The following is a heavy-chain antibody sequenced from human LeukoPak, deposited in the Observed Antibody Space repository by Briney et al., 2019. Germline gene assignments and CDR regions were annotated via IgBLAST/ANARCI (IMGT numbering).Heavy chain of an antibody. CDR3: ARQYYYYYMDV. CDR1: GGSFSGYY. V-gene: IGHV4-34*01. J-gene: IGHJ6*03. Sequence: SETLSLTCAVYGGSFSGYYWSWIRQPPGKGLEWIGEINHSGSTNYNPSLKSRVTISVDTSKNQFSLKLSSVTAADTAVYYCARQYYYYYMDVWGKGTTVTVSS. CDR2: INHSGST.